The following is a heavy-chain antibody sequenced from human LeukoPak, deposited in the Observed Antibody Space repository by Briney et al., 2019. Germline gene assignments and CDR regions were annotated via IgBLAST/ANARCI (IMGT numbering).Heavy chain of an antibody. CDR1: GGSISSSSYY. CDR3: ARDPPQDAFDI. V-gene: IGHV4-39*02. Sequence: PSETLSLTCTVSGGSISSSSYYWGWIRQPPGKGLEWIGSIYYSGSTYYNPSLKSRVTISVDTSKNQFSLKLSSVTAADTAVYYCARDPPQDAFDIWGQGTMVTVSS. J-gene: IGHJ3*02. CDR2: IYYSGST.